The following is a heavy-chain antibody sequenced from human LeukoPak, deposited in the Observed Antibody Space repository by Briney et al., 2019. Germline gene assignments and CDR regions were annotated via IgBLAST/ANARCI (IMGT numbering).Heavy chain of an antibody. J-gene: IGHJ1*01. D-gene: IGHD1-26*01. CDR1: GFIVSNNY. CDR3: AREASGSYFHH. Sequence: GGSLRLSCAASGFIVSNNYMSWVRQAPGKGLEWVSVLHSGGSTYYVDSVKGRFTISRDNSKNTVYLQMNRLRAEDTAVYYCAREASGSYFHHWGQGTLVTVSS. CDR2: LHSGGST. V-gene: IGHV3-53*01.